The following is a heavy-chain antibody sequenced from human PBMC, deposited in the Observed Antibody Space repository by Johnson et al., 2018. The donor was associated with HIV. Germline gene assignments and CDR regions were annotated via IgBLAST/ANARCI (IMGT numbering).Heavy chain of an antibody. CDR3: AKDQWSSSCTKDAFDV. Sequence: VQLVESGGGVVQPGRSLRLSCVASGFNFSTYAMHWVRQAPGKGLDYVAAISSNGGRTYYANSVKGRFTISRDNSKNTLYLQMNSLRAEDTAVYYCAKDQWSSSCTKDAFDVWGQGTMVTVSS. J-gene: IGHJ3*01. D-gene: IGHD6-13*01. V-gene: IGHV3-64*01. CDR1: GFNFSTYA. CDR2: ISSNGGRT.